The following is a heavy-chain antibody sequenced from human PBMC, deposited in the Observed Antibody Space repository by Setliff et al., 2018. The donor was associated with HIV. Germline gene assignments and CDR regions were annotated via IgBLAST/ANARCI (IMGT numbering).Heavy chain of an antibody. V-gene: IGHV4-39*01. D-gene: IGHD2-21*02. CDR1: GGSISSSTYY. Sequence: PWETLSLTCTVSGGSISSSTYYWGLIRQPPGKGLEWIGNIHFSGSTYYNPSLKSRVTVSVDTSKNQFSLKLSSVTAADKAVYYCARIFGGNSAPFDYWGQGILVTVSS. CDR3: ARIFGGNSAPFDY. J-gene: IGHJ4*02. CDR2: IHFSGST.